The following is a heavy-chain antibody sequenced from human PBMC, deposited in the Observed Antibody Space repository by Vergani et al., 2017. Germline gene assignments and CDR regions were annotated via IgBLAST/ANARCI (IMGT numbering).Heavy chain of an antibody. V-gene: IGHV3-30*18. D-gene: IGHD4-17*01. CDR2: ISYDGSNK. CDR3: AKNARGDDYGDFDAFDI. Sequence: QVQLVESGGGVVQPGRSLRLSCAASGFTFSSYAMHWVRQAPGKGLEWVAVISYDGSNKYYADSVKGRFTISRDNSKNTLYLQMNSLRAEDTAVYYCAKNARGDDYGDFDAFDIWGQGTMVTVSS. CDR1: GFTFSSYA. J-gene: IGHJ3*02.